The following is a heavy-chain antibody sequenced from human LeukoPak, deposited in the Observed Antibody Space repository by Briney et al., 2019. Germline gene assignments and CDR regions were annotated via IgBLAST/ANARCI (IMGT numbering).Heavy chain of an antibody. J-gene: IGHJ4*02. Sequence: SETLSLTCAVYGGSFSGYYWSWIRQPPGKGLEWIGEINHSGSTNYNPSLKSRVTISVDTSKNQFSLKLSSVTAADTAVYYCARDLYGMEYYGSGSYYYTFDYWGQGTLVTVSS. CDR3: ARDLYGMEYYGSGSYYYTFDY. CDR1: GGSFSGYY. D-gene: IGHD3-10*01. CDR2: INHSGST. V-gene: IGHV4-34*01.